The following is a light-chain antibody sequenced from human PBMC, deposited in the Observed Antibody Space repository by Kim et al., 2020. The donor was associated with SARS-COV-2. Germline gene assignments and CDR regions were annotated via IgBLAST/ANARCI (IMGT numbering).Light chain of an antibody. CDR3: QVWDSSSDHVV. V-gene: IGLV3-21*04. CDR1: NIGSKS. J-gene: IGLJ2*01. CDR2: YDS. Sequence: PGKTARIPCGGNNIGSKSVHWYQQKPGQAPVLVIYYDSDRPSGIPERFSGSNSGNTATLTISRVEAGDEADYYCQVWDSSSDHVVFGGGTQLTVL.